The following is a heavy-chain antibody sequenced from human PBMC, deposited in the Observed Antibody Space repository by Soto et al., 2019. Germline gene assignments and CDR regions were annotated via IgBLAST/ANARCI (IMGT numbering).Heavy chain of an antibody. CDR3: ARETYGDSGLDY. V-gene: IGHV4-59*01. J-gene: IGHJ4*02. Sequence: KPSETLSLTCTVSGGSISSYYWSWIRQPPGKGLEWIGYIYYSGSTNYNPSLKSRVTISVDTSKNQFSLKLSSVTAADTAVYYCARETYGDSGLDYWGQGTLVTVSS. D-gene: IGHD4-17*01. CDR2: IYYSGST. CDR1: GGSISSYY.